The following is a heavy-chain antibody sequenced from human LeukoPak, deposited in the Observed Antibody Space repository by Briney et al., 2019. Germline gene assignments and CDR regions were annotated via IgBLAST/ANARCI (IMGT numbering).Heavy chain of an antibody. Sequence: GGSLRLSCAASGFTFSNYWMSWVRQAPGKGLEWVANIKQDGSEKYYVDSVKGRFTISRDNAKNSLYLQMNSLRAEDTAVYYCARDPGYSSSWNHYYYYGMDVWGQGTTVTVSS. CDR2: IKQDGSEK. CDR1: GFTFSNYW. V-gene: IGHV3-7*01. J-gene: IGHJ6*02. D-gene: IGHD6-13*01. CDR3: ARDPGYSSSWNHYYYYGMDV.